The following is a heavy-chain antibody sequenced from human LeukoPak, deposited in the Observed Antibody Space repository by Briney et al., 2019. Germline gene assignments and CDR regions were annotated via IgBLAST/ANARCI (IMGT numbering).Heavy chain of an antibody. D-gene: IGHD6-6*01. V-gene: IGHV4-59*01. CDR3: ARSFLPQSIDY. J-gene: IGHJ4*02. CDR2: IYYSGCT. CDR1: GGSISSYY. Sequence: PSETLSLTCTVSGGSISSYYWSWIRQPPGKGLEWIGYIYYSGCTNYNPSLKSRVTISVDTSKNQFSLKLSSVTAADTAVYYCARSFLPQSIDYWGQGTLVTVSS.